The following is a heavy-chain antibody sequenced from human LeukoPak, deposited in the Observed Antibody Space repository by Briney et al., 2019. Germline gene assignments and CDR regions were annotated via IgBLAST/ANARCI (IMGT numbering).Heavy chain of an antibody. Sequence: SETLSLTRAVYGGSFSGYYWSWIRQPPGKGLEWIGEINHSGSTNYNPSLKSRVTISVDTSKNQFSLKLSSVTAADTAVYYCARGLRGYSYGNWFDPWGQGTLVTVSS. V-gene: IGHV4-34*01. D-gene: IGHD5-18*01. CDR2: INHSGST. CDR1: GGSFSGYY. J-gene: IGHJ5*02. CDR3: ARGLRGYSYGNWFDP.